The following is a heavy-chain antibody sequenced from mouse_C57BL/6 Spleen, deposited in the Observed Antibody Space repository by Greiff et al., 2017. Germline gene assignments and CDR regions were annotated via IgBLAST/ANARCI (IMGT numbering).Heavy chain of an antibody. V-gene: IGHV5-17*01. CDR3: ARFYDSTMDY. Sequence: EVQGVESGGGLVKPGGSLKLSCAASGFTFSDYGMNWVRQAPEKGLEWVAYISSGSGTIYYADTVKGRFTISRANAKNPLFLQMTSLRSEDTAMYYCARFYDSTMDYWGQGTSVTVSS. CDR1: GFTFSDYG. J-gene: IGHJ4*01. CDR2: ISSGSGTI. D-gene: IGHD2-3*01.